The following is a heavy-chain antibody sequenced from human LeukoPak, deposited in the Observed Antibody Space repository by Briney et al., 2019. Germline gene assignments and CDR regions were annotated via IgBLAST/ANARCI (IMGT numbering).Heavy chain of an antibody. CDR3: ARAEGSGSYPPYLDY. CDR2: IWYDGSNK. J-gene: IGHJ4*02. CDR1: GFTFSSYG. Sequence: PGRSLRLSCAASGFTFSSYGMHWVRQAPGKGLEWVAVIWYDGSNKYYADSVKGRFTISRDNSKNTLYLQMNSLRAEDTAVYYCARAEGSGSYPPYLDYWGQGTLVTVSS. V-gene: IGHV3-33*01. D-gene: IGHD3-10*01.